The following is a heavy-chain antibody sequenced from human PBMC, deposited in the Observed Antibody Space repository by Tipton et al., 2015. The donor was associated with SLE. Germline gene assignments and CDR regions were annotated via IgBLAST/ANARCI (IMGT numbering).Heavy chain of an antibody. J-gene: IGHJ4*02. V-gene: IGHV4-39*07. Sequence: TLSLTCTVSGGSISSSSYYWGWIRQPPGKGLEWIGSIYYSGSTYYNPSLKSRVTISVDTSKNQFSLKLSSVTAADTAVYYCAREEDSGSIRGFEYWGQGTLVTVSS. CDR1: GGSISSSSYY. CDR2: IYYSGST. CDR3: AREEDSGSIRGFEY. D-gene: IGHD1-26*01.